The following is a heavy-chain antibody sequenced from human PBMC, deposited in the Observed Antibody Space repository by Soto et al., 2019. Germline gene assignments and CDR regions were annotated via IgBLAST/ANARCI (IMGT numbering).Heavy chain of an antibody. J-gene: IGHJ4*02. V-gene: IGHV1-18*01. CDR1: GYTFTSYG. CDR2: ISAYNGNT. D-gene: IGHD2-2*01. Sequence: ASVKVSCKASGYTFTSYGISWVRQAPGQGLQWMGWISAYNGNTNYAQKLQGRFTISRDNSKNTVYLQMSSLGAEDTAVYYCVRATWGYQFDYWGRGTLVTVSS. CDR3: VRATWGYQFDY.